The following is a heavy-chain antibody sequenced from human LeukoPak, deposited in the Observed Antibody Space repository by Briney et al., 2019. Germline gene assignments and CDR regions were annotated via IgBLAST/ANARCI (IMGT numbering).Heavy chain of an antibody. CDR1: GGPFSSYA. D-gene: IGHD6-6*01. V-gene: IGHV1-69*05. J-gene: IGHJ4*02. CDR2: IIPIFGTA. CDR3: ARDLLIGIAARGYFDY. Sequence: ASVKVSCKASGGPFSSYAISWVRQAPGQGLEWMGGIIPIFGTANYAQKFQGRVTITTDESTSTAYMELSSLRSEDTAVYYCARDLLIGIAARGYFDYWGQGTLVTVSS.